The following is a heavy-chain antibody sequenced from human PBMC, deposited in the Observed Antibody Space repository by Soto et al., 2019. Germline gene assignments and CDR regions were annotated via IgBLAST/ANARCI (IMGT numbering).Heavy chain of an antibody. CDR2: ISSGSGYI. J-gene: IGHJ6*02. CDR1: GFTFSTYN. V-gene: IGHV3-21*01. Sequence: EVQLVGSGGGLVKPGGSLRLSCAASGFTFSTYNMNWVRQAPGKGLEWVSFISSGSGYIYYADSMKGRFTISRDNAKNSLYLQMTSLRAEDTAADYCARDRDDGMDVWGQGTTVTVS. CDR3: ARDRDDGMDV.